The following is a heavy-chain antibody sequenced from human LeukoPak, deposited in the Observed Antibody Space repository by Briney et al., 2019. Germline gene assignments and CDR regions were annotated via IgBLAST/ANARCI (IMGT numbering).Heavy chain of an antibody. J-gene: IGHJ4*02. D-gene: IGHD4/OR15-4a*01. CDR3: ANEVRPNDY. V-gene: IGHV3-73*01. CDR2: IRSKANSYAT. CDR1: GFTFSGSA. Sequence: GGSLRLSCAASGFTFSGSAMHWVRQTSGKGLEWVGRIRSKANSYATAYAASVKGRFTISRDDSKNTAYLRMNSLKSEDTALYFCANEVRPNDYWGRGTLVTVSS.